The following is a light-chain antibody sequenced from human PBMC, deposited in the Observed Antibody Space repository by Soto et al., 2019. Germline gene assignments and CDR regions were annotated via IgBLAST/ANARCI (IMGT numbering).Light chain of an antibody. Sequence: DIVMTQSPDSLAVSLGERATINCKSSQSVLYSSNNKNYLAWYQQKPGQPPKLLIYWASTRESGVPDRFSGGGSGTDFTLTISSLQAEDVAVYYCQQYYSALYTFGQGTKLEI. CDR1: QSVLYSSNNKNY. V-gene: IGKV4-1*01. J-gene: IGKJ2*01. CDR3: QQYYSALYT. CDR2: WAS.